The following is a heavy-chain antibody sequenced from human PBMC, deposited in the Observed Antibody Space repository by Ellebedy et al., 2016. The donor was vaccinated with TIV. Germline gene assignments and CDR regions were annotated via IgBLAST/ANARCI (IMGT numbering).Heavy chain of an antibody. Sequence: GESLKISCAASGFTFSTYAMSWVRQAPGKGLGWVSTISGSGGNTDYADSVKGRFTISKDISKNTLYLQMHSLRAEDSAVYYCAKAYSSGYYVGWFDPWGQGTLVTVSS. CDR1: GFTFSTYA. CDR2: ISGSGGNT. V-gene: IGHV3-23*01. CDR3: AKAYSSGYYVGWFDP. D-gene: IGHD6-19*01. J-gene: IGHJ5*02.